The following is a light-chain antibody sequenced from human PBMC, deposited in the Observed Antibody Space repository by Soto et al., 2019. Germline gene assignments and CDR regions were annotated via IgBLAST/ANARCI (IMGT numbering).Light chain of an antibody. CDR1: QNVSTY. CDR3: QQRTNWLN. J-gene: IGKJ3*01. Sequence: EIVLTQSPATLSLSPGERATLSCRASQNVSTYLAWYQQKPGQAPRLLIYDASNRATGIPARFSGSGSGTDFTLTISSLVPEDFAVYYCQQRTNWLNFAPGTKVDIK. V-gene: IGKV3-11*01. CDR2: DAS.